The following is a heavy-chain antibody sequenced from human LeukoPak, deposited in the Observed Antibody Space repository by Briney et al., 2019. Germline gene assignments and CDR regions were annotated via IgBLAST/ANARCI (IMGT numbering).Heavy chain of an antibody. J-gene: IGHJ4*02. CDR3: AKDYGSGSFYFDY. Sequence: RGSLRLSCAASGFTFSSYAMSWVRQAPGKGLEWVSAISGSGGSTYYADSVKGRFTISRDNSKNTLYLQMNSLRAEDTAVYYCAKDYGSGSFYFDYWGQGTLVTVSS. CDR1: GFTFSSYA. V-gene: IGHV3-23*01. D-gene: IGHD3-10*01. CDR2: ISGSGGST.